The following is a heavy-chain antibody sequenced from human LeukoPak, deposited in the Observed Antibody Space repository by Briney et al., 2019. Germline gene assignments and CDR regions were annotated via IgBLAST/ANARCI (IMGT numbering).Heavy chain of an antibody. CDR3: ARAFQSLGGLSLPDY. Sequence: ASVKVSCKASGYTFTNYAMNWVRQAPGQGLEWMGWIHPSTGNPAYAQGFTGRFVFSLDTSVSTTYLQITSLKAEDTAVYFCARAFQSLGGLSLPDYWGQGTLVTVSS. J-gene: IGHJ4*02. V-gene: IGHV7-4-1*02. CDR1: GYTFTNYA. CDR2: IHPSTGNP. D-gene: IGHD3-16*02.